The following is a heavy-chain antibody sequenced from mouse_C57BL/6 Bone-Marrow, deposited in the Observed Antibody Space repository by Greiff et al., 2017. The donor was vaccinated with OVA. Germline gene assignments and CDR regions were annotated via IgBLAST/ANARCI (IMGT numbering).Heavy chain of an antibody. CDR1: GFTFSSYA. J-gene: IGHJ2*01. CDR2: ISDGGSYT. Sequence: EVKLVESGGGLVKPGGSLKLSCAASGFTFSSYAMSWVRQTPEKRLEWVATISDGGSYTYYPDNVKGRFTISRDNAKNNLYLQMSHLKSEDTAMYYCARDLITTVVAPNYFDYWGQGTTLTVSS. D-gene: IGHD1-1*01. V-gene: IGHV5-4*01. CDR3: ARDLITTVVAPNYFDY.